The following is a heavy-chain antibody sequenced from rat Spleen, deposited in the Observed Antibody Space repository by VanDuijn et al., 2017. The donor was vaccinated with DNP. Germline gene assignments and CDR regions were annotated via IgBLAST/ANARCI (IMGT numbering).Heavy chain of an antibody. CDR2: IIYDGSST. Sequence: EVQLVESGGGLVQPGRSLKLSCAASGFTFSDYAMAWFRQSPKKGLEWVATIIYDGSSTYYRDSVMGRFTISRDYARSTLYLQMDSLRSEDTATYYCATSSYYGYDYGFAYWGQGTLVTVSS. CDR3: ATSSYYGYDYGFAY. V-gene: IGHV5S10*01. D-gene: IGHD1-7*01. CDR1: GFTFSDYA. J-gene: IGHJ3*01.